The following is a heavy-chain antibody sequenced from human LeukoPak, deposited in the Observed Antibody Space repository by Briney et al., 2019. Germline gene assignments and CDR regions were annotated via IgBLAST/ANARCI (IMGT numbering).Heavy chain of an antibody. J-gene: IGHJ1*01. CDR1: GGSISSYY. D-gene: IGHD3-22*01. V-gene: IGHV4-4*07. Sequence: SETLSLTCTVSGGSISSYYWSWIRQPAGKGLEWIGRIYTSGSTNYNPSLKSRVTMSVDTSKNQFSLKLSSVTAADTAVYYCAISDYYDSRATEYFQHWGQGTLVTVSS. CDR3: AISDYYDSRATEYFQH. CDR2: IYTSGST.